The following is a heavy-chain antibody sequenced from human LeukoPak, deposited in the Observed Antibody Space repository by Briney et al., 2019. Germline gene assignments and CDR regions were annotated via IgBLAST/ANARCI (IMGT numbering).Heavy chain of an antibody. Sequence: SETLSLTCTVSGGSISSSSYYWGWIRQPPGKGLEWIGTISYSGSTYYNPSLKSRVIMSVDTSKNQFSLKVSSVTAADTAVYYCARPSRVAGRLNGIDPWGQGILVTVSS. J-gene: IGHJ5*02. V-gene: IGHV4-39*01. D-gene: IGHD6-19*01. CDR1: GGSISSSSYY. CDR2: ISYSGST. CDR3: ARPSRVAGRLNGIDP.